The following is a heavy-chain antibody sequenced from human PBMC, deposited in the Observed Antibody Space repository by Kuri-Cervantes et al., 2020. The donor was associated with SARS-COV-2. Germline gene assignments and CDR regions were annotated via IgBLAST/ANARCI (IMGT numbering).Heavy chain of an antibody. J-gene: IGHJ3*01. CDR2: IYYSGST. Sequence: LRLSCTVSGGSISNGGYYWSWIRQHPGKGLEWIGYIYYSGSTYYNPSLKSRVTISVDTPKNQFSLKLSSVTAADTAVYYCARDYYDSSGYSYDAFDVWGQGTMVTVSS. CDR3: ARDYYDSSGYSYDAFDV. D-gene: IGHD3-22*01. CDR1: GGSISNGGYY. V-gene: IGHV4-31*03.